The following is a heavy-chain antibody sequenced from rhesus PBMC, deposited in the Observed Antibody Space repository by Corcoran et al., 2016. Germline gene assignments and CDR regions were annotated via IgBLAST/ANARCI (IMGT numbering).Heavy chain of an antibody. D-gene: IGHD6-25*01. V-gene: IGHV4-169*01. CDR2: IYVSCSST. Sequence: QLQLQESGPGLVKPSETLSVTCAVSGGSISSSYWSWIRQAPGKVLEWIGYIYVSCSSTNYNPSRKCRVTLSVETSKNQLSLKLSSVTTADTAVYYCARGSIAAAGTHYFDYWGQGVLVTVSS. CDR1: GGSISSSY. CDR3: ARGSIAAAGTHYFDY. J-gene: IGHJ4*01.